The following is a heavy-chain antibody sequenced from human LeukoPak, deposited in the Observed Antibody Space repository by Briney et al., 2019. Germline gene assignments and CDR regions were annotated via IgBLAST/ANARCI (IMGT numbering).Heavy chain of an antibody. V-gene: IGHV1-46*01. CDR3: ARHSGSPTAVDY. CDR1: GYTFTSYY. Sequence: ASVKVSCKASGYTFTSYYIHWVRQAPGQGLEWMGIIKPSGGSTSYAQKFQGRVTMTRDTSTSTVYMELSSLRSEDTAVYYCARHSGSPTAVDYWGQGTLVTVSS. CDR2: IKPSGGST. D-gene: IGHD1-26*01. J-gene: IGHJ4*02.